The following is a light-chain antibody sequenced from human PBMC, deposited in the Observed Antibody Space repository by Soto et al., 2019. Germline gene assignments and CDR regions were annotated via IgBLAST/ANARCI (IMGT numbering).Light chain of an antibody. J-gene: IGKJ1*01. CDR2: DAS. CDR1: QSVSGW. CDR3: QQYNSYSWT. V-gene: IGKV1-5*01. Sequence: EIQMTQSPSTLSASVGDRVTITCRASQSVSGWLAWYQQKPGKAPKLLIYDASSLESGVPSRFSGSGSGTEFTLTISSLQPDDFATYYCQQYNSYSWTFGQGTKVDI.